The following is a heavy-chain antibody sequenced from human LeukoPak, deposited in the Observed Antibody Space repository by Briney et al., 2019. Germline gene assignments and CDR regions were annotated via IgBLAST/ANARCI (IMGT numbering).Heavy chain of an antibody. CDR1: GGSISSSNW. CDR3: ARRSGRLYFDY. D-gene: IGHD1-1*01. CDR2: IYHSGST. J-gene: IGHJ4*02. Sequence: SETLSLTCAVSGGSISSSNWRSWVRPPPGKGLEWIGEIYHSGSTNYNPSLKSRVTISVDKSKNQFSLKLSSVTAADTAVYYCARRSGRLYFDYWGQGTLVTVSS. V-gene: IGHV4-4*02.